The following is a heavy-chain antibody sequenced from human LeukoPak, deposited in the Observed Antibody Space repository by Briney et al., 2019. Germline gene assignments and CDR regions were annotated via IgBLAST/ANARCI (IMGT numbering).Heavy chain of an antibody. CDR3: AKGRVGANGYYYYGMDV. J-gene: IGHJ6*02. V-gene: IGHV3-30*18. Sequence: PGGSLRLSCAATGFTFSSFSMHWVRQAPGKGLEWVAVVSYDGNNKYYADSVKGRFTISRDNSKNTLYLQMNSLRTEDTAVYYCAKGRVGANGYYYYGMDVWGQGATVTVSS. CDR1: GFTFSSFS. D-gene: IGHD1-26*01. CDR2: VSYDGNNK.